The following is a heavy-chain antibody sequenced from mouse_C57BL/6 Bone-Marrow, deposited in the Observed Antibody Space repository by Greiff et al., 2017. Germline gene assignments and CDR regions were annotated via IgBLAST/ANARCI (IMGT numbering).Heavy chain of an antibody. CDR3: ARYYEYPWLSY. D-gene: IGHD5-1*01. V-gene: IGHV1-55*01. CDR2: IDPGSGST. Sequence: QVQLQQPGAELVKPGASVKMSCKASGYTFTSYWITWVKQRPGQGLEWIGDIDPGSGSTNYNEKFKSKATLTVDTSSSTAYMQLSSLTSEDSAVYYGARYYEYPWLSYWGQGTLVTVSA. J-gene: IGHJ3*01. CDR1: GYTFTSYW.